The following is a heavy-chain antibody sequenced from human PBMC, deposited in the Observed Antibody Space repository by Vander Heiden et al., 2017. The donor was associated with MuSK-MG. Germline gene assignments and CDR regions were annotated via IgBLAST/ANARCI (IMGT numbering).Heavy chain of an antibody. CDR1: GGSISSYY. CDR3: ARAPPYCYDSSSCLDAFDI. V-gene: IGHV4-59*01. J-gene: IGHJ3*02. Sequence: QVQLQESGPGLVKPSETLSLTCTVSGGSISSYYWSWIRQPPGKGLEWIGYIYYSGSTNYNPSLKSRVTISVDTSKNQFSLKLSSVTAADTAVYYCARAPPYCYDSSSCLDAFDIWGQGTMVTVSS. CDR2: IYYSGST. D-gene: IGHD3-22*01.